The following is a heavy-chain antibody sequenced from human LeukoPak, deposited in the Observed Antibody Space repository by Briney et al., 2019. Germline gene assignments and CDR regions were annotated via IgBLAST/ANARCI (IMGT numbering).Heavy chain of an antibody. CDR3: ARHGYYYGSGSYPDAFDI. V-gene: IGHV4-59*08. Sequence: SETLSLTCTVSGGSISSHYWSWIRQPPGKGLEWIGYIYYSGSTNYNPSLKSRVTISVDTSKNQFSLKLSSVTAADTAVYYCARHGYYYGSGSYPDAFDIWGQGTMVTVSS. D-gene: IGHD3-10*01. J-gene: IGHJ3*02. CDR1: GGSISSHY. CDR2: IYYSGST.